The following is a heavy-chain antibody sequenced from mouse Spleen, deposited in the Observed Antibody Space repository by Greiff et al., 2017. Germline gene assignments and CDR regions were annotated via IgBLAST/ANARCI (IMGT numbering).Heavy chain of an antibody. V-gene: IGHV1-80*01. CDR1: GYAFSSYW. Sequence: QVQLQQSGAELVKPGASVKISCKASGYAFSSYWMNWVKQRPGKGLEWIGQIYPGDGDTNYNGKFKGKATLTADKSSSTAYMQLSSLTSEDSAVYYCAREGIYGYVGIYAMDYWGQGTSVTVSS. CDR2: IYPGDGDT. CDR3: AREGIYGYVGIYAMDY. J-gene: IGHJ4*01. D-gene: IGHD2-2*01.